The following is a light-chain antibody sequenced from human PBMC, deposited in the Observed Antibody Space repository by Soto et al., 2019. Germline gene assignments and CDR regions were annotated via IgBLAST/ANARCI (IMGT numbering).Light chain of an antibody. Sequence: QSVLTQPASVSGSAGQSITISCTGTSSDVGGYDFVSWYQHHPGKAPKLIIYEVSTRPSGVSNRFSGSKSGNTASLTISGVQADDEADYYCSSYTSDWGVFGTGTKVTVL. CDR3: SSYTSDWGV. V-gene: IGLV2-14*01. J-gene: IGLJ1*01. CDR2: EVS. CDR1: SSDVGGYDF.